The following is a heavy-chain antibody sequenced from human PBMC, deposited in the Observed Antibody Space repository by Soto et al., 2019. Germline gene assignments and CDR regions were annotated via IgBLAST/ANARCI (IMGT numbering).Heavy chain of an antibody. V-gene: IGHV4-30-4*01. CDR2: TYYSGGS. CDR1: GASVSSSDHY. Sequence: QVQLQESGPGLVKASQTLSLTCTLSGASVSSSDHYWGWIRQPPGKGLQLIGYTYYSGGSYYNASLQRRVSIAVDTSQNKLSPQLTSVTAADTAVYYCARLSGYDPAGAADKWGPGILVSVSA. J-gene: IGHJ4*02. CDR3: ARLSGYDPAGAADK. D-gene: IGHD5-12*01.